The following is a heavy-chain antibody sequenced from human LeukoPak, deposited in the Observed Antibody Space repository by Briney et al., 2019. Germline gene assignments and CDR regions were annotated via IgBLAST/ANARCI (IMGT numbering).Heavy chain of an antibody. CDR2: INPNSGGT. J-gene: IGHJ4*02. Sequence: GASVKVSCYASGYTFTGYDMHWVRQAPGQGLEWRGWINPNSGGTNYAQKFQGRVTMTRDTSISTAYMELSRLRSDDTAVYYCAGDSSASSGYNYFDYWGQGTLVTVSS. D-gene: IGHD3-22*01. CDR3: AGDSSASSGYNYFDY. V-gene: IGHV1-2*02. CDR1: GYTFTGYD.